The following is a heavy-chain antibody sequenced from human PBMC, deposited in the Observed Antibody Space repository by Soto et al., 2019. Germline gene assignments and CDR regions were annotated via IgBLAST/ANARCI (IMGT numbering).Heavy chain of an antibody. V-gene: IGHV4-31*03. J-gene: IGHJ5*02. D-gene: IGHD6-13*01. CDR3: ARVFSDSSSFFDP. Sequence: PSETLSLTCTVSGGSISSCGYYWSWIRQHPGKGLEWIGYIYYSGRTNYNPSLKSRVTISVDTSKNQFSLKLNSVTAADTAVYYCARVFSDSSSFFDPWGQGTLVTVSS. CDR1: GGSISSCGYY. CDR2: IYYSGRT.